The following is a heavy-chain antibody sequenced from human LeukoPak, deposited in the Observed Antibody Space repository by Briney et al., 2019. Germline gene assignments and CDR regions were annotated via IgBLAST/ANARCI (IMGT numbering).Heavy chain of an antibody. CDR2: ISSSSSYI. J-gene: IGHJ6*03. Sequence: GGSLRLSCAASGFTFSTYSMNWVRQAPGKGLEWVSSISSSSSYIYYADSVKGRFTISRDNAKNSLYLQMNSLRAEDTAAYYCARVGYSYGYYYYYYMDVWGKGTTVTVSS. V-gene: IGHV3-21*01. CDR1: GFTFSTYS. D-gene: IGHD5-18*01. CDR3: ARVGYSYGYYYYYYMDV.